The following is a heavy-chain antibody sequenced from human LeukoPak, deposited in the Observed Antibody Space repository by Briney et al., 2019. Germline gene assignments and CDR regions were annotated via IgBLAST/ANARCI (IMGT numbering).Heavy chain of an antibody. D-gene: IGHD5-12*01. V-gene: IGHV1-69*01. J-gene: IGHJ4*02. CDR3: AREGDIVATID. CDR1: GGTFTSYA. Sequence: SVKVSCKASGGTFTSYAISWVGQAPGKGLEWMGGIIPIFGTANYAQTFQGSVTITADESTSTAYMELSSLRSEDTAVYYCAREGDIVATIDWGQGTLVTVSS. CDR2: IIPIFGTA.